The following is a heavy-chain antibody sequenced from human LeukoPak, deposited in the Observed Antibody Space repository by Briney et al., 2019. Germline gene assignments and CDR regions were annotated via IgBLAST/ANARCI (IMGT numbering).Heavy chain of an antibody. Sequence: GGSLRLSCVASRFTFNTYAVNWVRQAPGKGLEWVSAISSNGDITYYADSVRGRFTISRDNSKNTVFLQVNSLRADDTAVYYCATVRRDCSGGTCYSYDYWGQGTLVTVSS. V-gene: IGHV3-23*01. J-gene: IGHJ4*02. D-gene: IGHD2-15*01. CDR3: ATVRRDCSGGTCYSYDY. CDR1: RFTFNTYA. CDR2: ISSNGDIT.